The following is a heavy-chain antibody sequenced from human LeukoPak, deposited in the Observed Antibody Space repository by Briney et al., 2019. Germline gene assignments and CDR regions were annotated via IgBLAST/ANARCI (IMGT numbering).Heavy chain of an antibody. D-gene: IGHD3-9*01. V-gene: IGHV3-7*03. CDR1: GFTFSCFL. CDR2: IKQDRSEK. J-gene: IGHJ4*02. Sequence: GSLGLSCDASGFTFSCFLMGWVRQAPGKGVGWGANIKQDRSEKYYVDSVKGRFTISRDNAKNSLYLQMNSLRAEDTAVYYCAREYYDILTGYCDYWGQGTLVTVSS. CDR3: AREYYDILTGYCDY.